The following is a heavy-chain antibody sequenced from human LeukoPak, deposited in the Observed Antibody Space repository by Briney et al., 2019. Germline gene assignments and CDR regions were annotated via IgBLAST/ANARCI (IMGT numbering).Heavy chain of an antibody. CDR2: INIDGSST. J-gene: IGHJ4*02. V-gene: IGHV3-74*01. D-gene: IGHD6-13*01. Sequence: GGSLRLSCAVSGFTFSGYWMHWVRQVPGKGPVWVSRINIDGSSTRYADSVKGRFTISRDNSKNTLYLQMNSLRAEDTAVYYCAKDVKGAAAGRELGDYWSQGTLVTVSS. CDR3: AKDVKGAAAGRELGDY. CDR1: GFTFSGYW.